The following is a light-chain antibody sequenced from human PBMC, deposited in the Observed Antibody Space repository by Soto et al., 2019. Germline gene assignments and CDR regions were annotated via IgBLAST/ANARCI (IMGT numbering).Light chain of an antibody. CDR2: EVS. J-gene: IGLJ2*01. V-gene: IGLV2-14*01. Sequence: QSVLTQPASVSGSPGQSIAISCTGTSSDIGGYNYVSWYQQHPGRAPKLIIFEVSNRPSGVSNRFSGSKSGNTASLTISGLQPEDEADYYCLSYASSNTLLFGGGTKVTGL. CDR1: SSDIGGYNY. CDR3: LSYASSNTLL.